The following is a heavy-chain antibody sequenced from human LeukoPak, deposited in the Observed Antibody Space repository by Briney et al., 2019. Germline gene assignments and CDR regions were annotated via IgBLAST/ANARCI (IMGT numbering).Heavy chain of an antibody. CDR3: ARGGGSGWYEGSAFDI. CDR1: GFTFTNYW. V-gene: IGHV3-48*01. CDR2: ISSSSSTI. Sequence: GRSLRLSCAASGFTFTNYWMSWVRQAPGKGLEWVSYISSSSSTIYYADSVKGRFTISRDNAKNSLYLQMNSLRAEDTAVYYCARGGGSGWYEGSAFDIWGQGTMVTVSS. D-gene: IGHD6-19*01. J-gene: IGHJ3*02.